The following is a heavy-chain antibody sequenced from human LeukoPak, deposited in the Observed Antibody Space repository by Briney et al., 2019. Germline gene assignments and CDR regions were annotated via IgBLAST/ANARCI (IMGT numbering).Heavy chain of an antibody. CDR3: ARPLRGYSYGYSAH. J-gene: IGHJ4*02. D-gene: IGHD5-18*01. Sequence: SETLSLTCTVSGYSISSGYYWGWIRQPPGKGLEWIGSIYHSGNTYYNPSLKSRVTISVDTSKNQLSLKLTSVTAADTAVYYCARPLRGYSYGYSAHWGQGTLVTVSS. CDR1: GYSISSGYY. V-gene: IGHV4-38-2*02. CDR2: IYHSGNT.